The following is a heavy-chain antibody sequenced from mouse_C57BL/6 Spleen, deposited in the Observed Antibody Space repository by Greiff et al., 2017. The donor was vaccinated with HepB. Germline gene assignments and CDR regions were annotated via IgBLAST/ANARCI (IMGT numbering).Heavy chain of an antibody. CDR1: GYTFTDYN. D-gene: IGHD2-4*01. Sequence: VQLQQSGPELVKPGASVKIPCKASGYTFTDYNMDWVKQSHGKSLEWIGDINPNNGGTIYNQKFKGKATLTVDKSSSTAYMELRSLTSEDTAVYYCARSDYGGYYAMDYWGQGTSVTVSS. CDR2: INPNNGGT. J-gene: IGHJ4*01. CDR3: ARSDYGGYYAMDY. V-gene: IGHV1-18*01.